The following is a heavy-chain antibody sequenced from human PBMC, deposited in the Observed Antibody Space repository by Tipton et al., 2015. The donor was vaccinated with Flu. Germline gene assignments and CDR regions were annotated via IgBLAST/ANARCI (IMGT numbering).Heavy chain of an antibody. CDR2: INHNGNT. J-gene: IGHJ5*02. D-gene: IGHD6-13*01. Sequence: TLSLTCAVSGDSIRSTYYWAWIRQPPGRGLEWIGNINHNGNTYHSPSLKSRVTISVDTSRNQFSLKMSSVTAADTAVYYCARRTAAGPYNWFDPWGQGTLVTVSS. V-gene: IGHV4-38-2*01. CDR1: GDSIRSTYY. CDR3: ARRTAAGPYNWFDP.